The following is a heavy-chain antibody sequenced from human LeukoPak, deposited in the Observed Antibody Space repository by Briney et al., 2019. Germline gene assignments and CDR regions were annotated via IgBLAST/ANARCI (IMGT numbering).Heavy chain of an antibody. D-gene: IGHD3-22*01. Sequence: PSETLSLTCTVSGGSISSGDYYWSWIRQPPGKGLEWIGYIYYSGSTYYNPSLKSRVTISVDTSKNQFSLKLSSVTAADTAVYYCAMRGYYDSSGLDYWGQGTLVTVSS. CDR3: AMRGYYDSSGLDY. J-gene: IGHJ4*02. V-gene: IGHV4-30-4*08. CDR2: IYYSGST. CDR1: GGSISSGDYY.